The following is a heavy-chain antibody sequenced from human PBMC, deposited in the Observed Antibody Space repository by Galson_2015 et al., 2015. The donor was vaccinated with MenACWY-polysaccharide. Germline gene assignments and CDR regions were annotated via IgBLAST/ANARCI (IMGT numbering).Heavy chain of an antibody. D-gene: IGHD3-22*01. CDR1: GYTFTSYY. J-gene: IGHJ4*02. Sequence: KVSCNASGYTFTSYYMHWVRQAPGQGLEWMGIINPSGGSTSYAQKFQGRVTMTRDTSTSTVYMELSSLRSEDTAVYYCAREGSEHYYDSSGYYLPGFWGQGTLVTVSS. V-gene: IGHV1-46*03. CDR2: INPSGGST. CDR3: AREGSEHYYDSSGYYLPGF.